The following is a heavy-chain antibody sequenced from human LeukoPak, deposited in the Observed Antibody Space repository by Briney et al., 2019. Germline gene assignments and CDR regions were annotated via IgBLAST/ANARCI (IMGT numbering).Heavy chain of an antibody. CDR2: INTDGSST. D-gene: IGHD3-22*01. J-gene: IGHJ4*02. CDR3: ASSRYDSSGYYGIIGY. Sequence: PGGSLRLSCAASGFTFSSYWMHWVRQAPGKGLLWVSRINTDGSSTTYADSVKGRFTISRDNAKNTLYLQMNSLRAEDTALYYCASSRYDSSGYYGIIGYWGQGTLVTVSS. CDR1: GFTFSSYW. V-gene: IGHV3-74*01.